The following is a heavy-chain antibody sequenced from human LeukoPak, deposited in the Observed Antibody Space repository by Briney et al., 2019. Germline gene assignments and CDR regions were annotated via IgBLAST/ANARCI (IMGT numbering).Heavy chain of an antibody. J-gene: IGHJ3*02. V-gene: IGHV3-11*04. CDR3: ARVRHYPYSSSCYGAFDI. D-gene: IGHD6-13*01. Sequence: GGSLRLSCAASGFTFSDYYMSWIRQAPGKGLEWVSYISSSGSTIYYADSVKGRFTISRDNAKNSLYLQMNSLRAEDTAVYYCARVRHYPYSSSCYGAFDIWGQRTMVTVSS. CDR2: ISSSGSTI. CDR1: GFTFSDYY.